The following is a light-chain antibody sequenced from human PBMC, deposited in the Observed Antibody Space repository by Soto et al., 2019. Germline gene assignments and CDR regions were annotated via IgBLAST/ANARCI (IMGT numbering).Light chain of an antibody. CDR1: SSDVGGYNY. V-gene: IGLV2-14*01. CDR2: EVS. J-gene: IGLJ2*01. Sequence: QSALTQPASVSGSPGQSITISCTGTSSDVGGYNYVSWYQHHPGRAPKLIIYEVSLRPSGVSNRFSGSKSANTASLTISGLQAEDEADYYCTSYTTTNTPVVFGGGTKLTV. CDR3: TSYTTTNTPVV.